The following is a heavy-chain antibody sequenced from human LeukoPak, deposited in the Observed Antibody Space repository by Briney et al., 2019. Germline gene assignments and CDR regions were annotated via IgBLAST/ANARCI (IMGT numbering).Heavy chain of an antibody. V-gene: IGHV3-21*01. J-gene: IGHJ4*02. Sequence: GGSLRLSCAASGFTFSNYNMNWVRQAPGKGLEWVSSISSSSSYIYYADSVKGRFTISRDNAKNSLYLQMNSLRAEDTAVYYCASAVGYCSSTSCFSDYWGQGTLVTVSS. CDR2: ISSSSSYI. CDR3: ASAVGYCSSTSCFSDY. CDR1: GFTFSNYN. D-gene: IGHD2-2*01.